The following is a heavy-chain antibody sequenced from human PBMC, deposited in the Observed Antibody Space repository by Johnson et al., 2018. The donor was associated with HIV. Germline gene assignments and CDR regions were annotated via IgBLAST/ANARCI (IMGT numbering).Heavy chain of an antibody. CDR2: IYSGGST. V-gene: IGHV3-66*01. CDR3: ARGPVMVRGVTDAFDI. Sequence: VQLVESGGGVVQPGRSLRLSCAASGFTFDDYGMSWVRQAPGKGLEWVSVIYSGGSTYYADSVKGRFTISRDNSKNTLYLQMNSLRAEDTAVYYCARGPVMVRGVTDAFDIWGQGTMVTVSS. J-gene: IGHJ3*02. CDR1: GFTFDDYG. D-gene: IGHD3-10*01.